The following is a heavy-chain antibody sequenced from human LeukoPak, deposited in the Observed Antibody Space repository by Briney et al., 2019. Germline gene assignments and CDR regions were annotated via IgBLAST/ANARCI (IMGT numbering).Heavy chain of an antibody. D-gene: IGHD6-19*01. CDR1: GGSISSYY. CDR3: ARVRHAPVRGYSSGWYFDY. J-gene: IGHJ4*02. Sequence: SETLSLTCTVSGGSISSYYWSWIRQPPGKGLEWIGYIYYSGSTNYNPSLKSRVTISVDTSKNQFSLKLSSVTAADTAVYYCARVRHAPVRGYSSGWYFDYWGQGTLVTVSS. V-gene: IGHV4-59*01. CDR2: IYYSGST.